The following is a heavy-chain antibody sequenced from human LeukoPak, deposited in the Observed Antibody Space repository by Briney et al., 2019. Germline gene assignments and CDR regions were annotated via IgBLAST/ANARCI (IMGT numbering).Heavy chain of an antibody. CDR1: GYTFTSYG. CDR2: ISAYNGNT. Sequence: ASVRVSCKASGYTFTSYGISWVRQAPGQGLEWMGWISAYNGNTNYAQKLQGRVTMTTDTSTSTAYMELRSLRSDDTAVYYCARAYSSGWYFPATDAFDIWGQGTMVTVSS. J-gene: IGHJ3*02. D-gene: IGHD6-19*01. CDR3: ARAYSSGWYFPATDAFDI. V-gene: IGHV1-18*01.